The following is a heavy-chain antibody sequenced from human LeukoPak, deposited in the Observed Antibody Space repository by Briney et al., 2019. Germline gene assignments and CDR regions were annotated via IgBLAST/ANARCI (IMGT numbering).Heavy chain of an antibody. V-gene: IGHV3-11*01. D-gene: IGHD2-15*01. CDR2: ISNSGNTI. Sequence: GGSLRLSCAASGFTFSDYYMSWIRQAPGKGLEWVSYISNSGNTIYYADSVKGRFTISRDNAKNSLYLQMNSLRAEDTALYYCAKDIVGNFDYWGQGTLVTVSS. J-gene: IGHJ4*02. CDR3: AKDIVGNFDY. CDR1: GFTFSDYY.